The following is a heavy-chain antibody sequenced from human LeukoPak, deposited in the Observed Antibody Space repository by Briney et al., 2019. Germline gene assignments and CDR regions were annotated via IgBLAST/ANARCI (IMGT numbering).Heavy chain of an antibody. CDR1: GFPFSSYA. CDR2: ISGSGGST. D-gene: IGHD3-10*01. V-gene: IGHV3-23*01. CDR3: AKADYYGSGSYWFDY. J-gene: IGHJ4*02. Sequence: GGSLRLSCAASGFPFSSYAMSWVRQAPGKGLEWVSAISGSGGSTYYADSVKGRFTISRDNSKNTLYLQMNSLRAEDTAVYYCAKADYYGSGSYWFDYWGQGTLVTVSS.